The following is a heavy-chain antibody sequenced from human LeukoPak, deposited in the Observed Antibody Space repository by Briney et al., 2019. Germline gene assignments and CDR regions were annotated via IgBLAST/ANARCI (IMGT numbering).Heavy chain of an antibody. J-gene: IGHJ4*02. Sequence: GGSLRLSCAASGFTFSSYAMRWVRQAPGKGLEWVSAISGSGGSTYYADSVKGRFTISRDNSKNTLYLQMNSLRAEDTAVYYCARDLDYYFDYWGQGTLVTVSS. CDR2: ISGSGGST. D-gene: IGHD4/OR15-4a*01. CDR3: ARDLDYYFDY. CDR1: GFTFSSYA. V-gene: IGHV3-23*01.